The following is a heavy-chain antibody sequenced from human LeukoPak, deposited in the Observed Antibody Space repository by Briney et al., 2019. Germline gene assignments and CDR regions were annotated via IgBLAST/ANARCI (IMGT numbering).Heavy chain of an antibody. CDR3: ARSQNYYGSGDY. V-gene: IGHV4-59*01. J-gene: IGHJ4*02. Sequence: SETLSLTCTVSGGSISNYYWSWIRQPPGKGLEWIGYIYYSGNTNYNPSLKSRVTLSVDTSKNRFSLKLSSVTAADTAVYYCARSQNYYGSGDYWSQGTLVTVSA. CDR2: IYYSGNT. CDR1: GGSISNYY. D-gene: IGHD3-10*01.